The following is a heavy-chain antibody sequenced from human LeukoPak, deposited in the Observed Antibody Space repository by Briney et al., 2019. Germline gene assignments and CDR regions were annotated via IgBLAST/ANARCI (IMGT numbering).Heavy chain of an antibody. V-gene: IGHV3-33*01. Sequence: PGGSLRLPCAASGFTFSSYGMHWVRQAPGKGLEWVAVIWYDGSNKYYADSVKGRFTISRDNSKNTLYLQMNSLRAEDTAVYYCAREAVAGFNWFDPWGQGTLVTVSS. CDR2: IWYDGSNK. CDR3: AREAVAGFNWFDP. J-gene: IGHJ5*02. CDR1: GFTFSSYG. D-gene: IGHD6-19*01.